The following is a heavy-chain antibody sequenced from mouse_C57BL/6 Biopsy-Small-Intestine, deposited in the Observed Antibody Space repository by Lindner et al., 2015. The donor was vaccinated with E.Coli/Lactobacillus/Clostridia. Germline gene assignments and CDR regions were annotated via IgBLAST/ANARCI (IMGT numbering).Heavy chain of an antibody. CDR2: INPSNGGT. D-gene: IGHD1-1*01. J-gene: IGHJ2*01. V-gene: IGHV1-53*01. CDR3: TRRGYYGSSHFDY. Sequence: VQLQESGTELVKPGASVQLSCKASGYTFTSYWMHWVKQRPGQGLEWIGNINPSNGGTNYSEKFKSKATLTVDKSSNTAYMQLSSLTSEDSAVYYCTRRGYYGSSHFDYWGQGTTLTVSS. CDR1: GYTFTSYW.